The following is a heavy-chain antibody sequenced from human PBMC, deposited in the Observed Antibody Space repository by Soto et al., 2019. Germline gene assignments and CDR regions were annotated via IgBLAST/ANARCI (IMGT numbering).Heavy chain of an antibody. CDR1: GGSISSNY. CDR2: IYFTGIT. D-gene: IGHD3-10*01. CDR3: ARDYYGSGSLFDY. Sequence: PXETLSLTCTVSGGSISSNYWSWIRQSAEKGLEWIGRIYFTGITNYNPSLKSRVNMSIDTSKNQFSLKLSSVTAADTAVYYCARDYYGSGSLFDYWGQGTLVTVSS. J-gene: IGHJ4*02. V-gene: IGHV4-4*07.